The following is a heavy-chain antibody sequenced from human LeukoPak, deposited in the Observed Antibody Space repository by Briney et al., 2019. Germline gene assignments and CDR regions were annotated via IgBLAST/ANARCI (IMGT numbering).Heavy chain of an antibody. J-gene: IGHJ4*02. CDR2: ISSSGSTT. CDR3: ASDGHRGSDFDY. D-gene: IGHD1-26*01. V-gene: IGHV3-48*03. CDR1: GFIVSSNY. Sequence: QTGGSLRLSCAASGFIVSSNYMSWVRQAPGKGLEWVSYISSSGSTTYYADSVKGRFTISRDNAKNSLYLQMNGLRAEDTAIYYCASDGHRGSDFDYWGQGTLVTVSS.